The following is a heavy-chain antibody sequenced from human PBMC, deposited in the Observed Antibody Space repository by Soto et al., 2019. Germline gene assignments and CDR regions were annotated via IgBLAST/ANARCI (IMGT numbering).Heavy chain of an antibody. CDR1: GFTFSSYS. CDR3: ARDPLADSSNHRGDWFDP. Sequence: GGSLRLSCAASGFTFSSYSMNWVRQAPGKWLEWVSYISSSSSTIYYADSVKGRFTISRDNAKNSLYLQMNSLRDEDTAVYYCARDPLADSSNHRGDWFDPWGQGXLVTVS. D-gene: IGHD6-13*01. J-gene: IGHJ5*02. CDR2: ISSSSSTI. V-gene: IGHV3-48*02.